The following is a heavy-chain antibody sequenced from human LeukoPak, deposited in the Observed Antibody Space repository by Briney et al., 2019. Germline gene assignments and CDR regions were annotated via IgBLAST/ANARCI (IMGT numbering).Heavy chain of an antibody. J-gene: IGHJ3*02. CDR3: ARDEQWHKEAFDI. D-gene: IGHD6-19*01. V-gene: IGHV1-46*01. Sequence: EASVKVSCKASGYTFTNYFIHWVRQAPGQGLEWMRLINPRIGSRTYAQKFQGRVTMTRDTSTSTVYMELSSLTSEDTAVYFCARDEQWHKEAFDIWGHGTMVTVSS. CDR1: GYTFTNYF. CDR2: INPRIGSR.